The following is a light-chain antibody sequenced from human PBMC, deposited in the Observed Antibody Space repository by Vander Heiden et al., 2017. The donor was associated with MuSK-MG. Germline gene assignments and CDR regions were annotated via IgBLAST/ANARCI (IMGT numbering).Light chain of an antibody. J-gene: IGKJ4*01. V-gene: IGKV1-5*03. CDR1: QSISSW. CDR2: KAS. CDR3: QHYDTYPVT. Sequence: DIQMTQSPSTLSVSVGDRVTITCRVSQSISSWLAWYQQKPGKAPKLLIYKASSLQSGVPSRFSGSGSGTEFTLTISSLQPDDSATYYCQHYDTYPVTFGGGTKVEIQ.